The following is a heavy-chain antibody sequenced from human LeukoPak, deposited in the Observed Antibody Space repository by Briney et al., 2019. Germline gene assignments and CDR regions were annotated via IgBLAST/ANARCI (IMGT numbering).Heavy chain of an antibody. CDR2: INQDGSEK. CDR3: VRDGDNRNPPLDY. Sequence: EPGGSLRLSCAASGFTFISYYMGWVRQAPGRGLELVANINQDGSEKNYVDSVKGRFTISRDNAENSVFLQMNSLRAEDTAVYYCVRDGDNRNPPLDYWGQGILVTVSS. D-gene: IGHD1-14*01. V-gene: IGHV3-7*01. J-gene: IGHJ4*02. CDR1: GFTFISYY.